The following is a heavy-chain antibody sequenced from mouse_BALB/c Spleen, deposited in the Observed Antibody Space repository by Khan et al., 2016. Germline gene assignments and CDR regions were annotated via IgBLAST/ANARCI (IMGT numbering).Heavy chain of an antibody. Sequence: QVQLQQSGAELMKPGASVKIFCKATGYTFNHYWIEWVKQRPGHGLEWIGDILPGSGNSNYNENLKGKATFTADTSSNTAYMQLSSLTSEDSAVYYCARAWYSIDYWGQGTSVTVSS. J-gene: IGHJ4*01. CDR2: ILPGSGNS. V-gene: IGHV1-9*01. CDR1: GYTFNHYW. CDR3: ARAWYSIDY.